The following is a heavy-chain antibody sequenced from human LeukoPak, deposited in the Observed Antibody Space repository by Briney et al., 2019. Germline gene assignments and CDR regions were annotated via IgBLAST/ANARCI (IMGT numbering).Heavy chain of an antibody. CDR2: ISADASST. CDR3: ARGAYGDYDY. V-gene: IGHV3-23*01. J-gene: IGHJ4*02. Sequence: GGSLRLSCAASGFTFSSCGMSWVRQAPGKGLEWVSAISADASSTYYADSVQGRFTISRYSSKNTLYLQMNSLRAEDTAVYYCARGAYGDYDYWGQGTLVTVSS. CDR1: GFTFSSCG. D-gene: IGHD4-17*01.